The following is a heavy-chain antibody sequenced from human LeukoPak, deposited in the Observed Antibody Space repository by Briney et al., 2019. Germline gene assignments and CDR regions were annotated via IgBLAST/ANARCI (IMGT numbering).Heavy chain of an antibody. Sequence: SQTLSLTCTVSGGSISSGGYYWSWIRQHPGTGLEWFGYVYYSGSTYYNPSLKSRLTISVDTSKNQFSLKLSSVTAADTAVYYCAREAPAQVNWFDPWGQGTLVTVSS. CDR2: VYYSGST. CDR3: AREAPAQVNWFDP. V-gene: IGHV4-31*03. J-gene: IGHJ5*02. CDR1: GGSISSGGYY.